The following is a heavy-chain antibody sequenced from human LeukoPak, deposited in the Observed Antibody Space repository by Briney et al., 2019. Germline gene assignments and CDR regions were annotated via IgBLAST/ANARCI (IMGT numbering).Heavy chain of an antibody. CDR2: IWYDGSDK. V-gene: IGHV3-33*01. CDR3: ARGKGNFYYAMDV. Sequence: GGSLRLSCAASGFTFRSYGMHWVRQAPGKGLEWVAVIWYDGSDKYCADSVKGRFTISRDNSKDTLYLQMNSLRAEDTAVYYCARGKGNFYYAMDVWGQGTLVTVSS. CDR1: GFTFRSYG. J-gene: IGHJ6*02. D-gene: IGHD6-13*01.